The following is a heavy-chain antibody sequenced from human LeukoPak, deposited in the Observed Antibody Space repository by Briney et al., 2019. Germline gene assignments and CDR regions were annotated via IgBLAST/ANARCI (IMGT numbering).Heavy chain of an antibody. J-gene: IGHJ5*02. D-gene: IGHD1-26*01. CDR1: GYTLTSYS. Sequence: ASVTVSCTASGYTLTSYSISWARQAPGQGLEWMGWISADIGHTNYAQKLQGRVTMATDTSTSTAYMELRSLRSDDTAVYFCAKIVGATTGWFDHWGQRTLVTVSS. CDR3: AKIVGATTGWFDH. V-gene: IGHV1-18*01. CDR2: ISADIGHT.